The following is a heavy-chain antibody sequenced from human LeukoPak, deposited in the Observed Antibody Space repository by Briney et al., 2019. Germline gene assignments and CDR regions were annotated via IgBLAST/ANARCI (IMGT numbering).Heavy chain of an antibody. V-gene: IGHV4-39*07. Sequence: SETLSLTCSVSGGSISSSSYFWGWIRQPPGKGLERIGSIYYSGSTYSNPSLKSRVTISVDTSTNQFFLKLTSVTAADTAVYYCARGGTYNVLDYWGQGTRVTVSS. CDR2: IYYSGST. CDR3: ARGGTYNVLDY. CDR1: GGSISSSSYF. J-gene: IGHJ4*02. D-gene: IGHD1-26*01.